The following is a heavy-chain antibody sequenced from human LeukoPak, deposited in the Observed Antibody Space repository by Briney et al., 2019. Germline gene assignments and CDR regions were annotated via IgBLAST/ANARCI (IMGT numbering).Heavy chain of an antibody. V-gene: IGHV3-21*01. D-gene: IGHD3-3*01. CDR3: ARGRVVIEGFDY. Sequence: GGSLRLSCAASGFTFSDYSMNWVRQAPGKGLEWVSSISSTGSYIYYADSVKGRFTISRDNAKNSLYLQMNSLRAEDTAVYYCARGRVVIEGFDYWGQGTLVTASS. J-gene: IGHJ4*02. CDR2: ISSTGSYI. CDR1: GFTFSDYS.